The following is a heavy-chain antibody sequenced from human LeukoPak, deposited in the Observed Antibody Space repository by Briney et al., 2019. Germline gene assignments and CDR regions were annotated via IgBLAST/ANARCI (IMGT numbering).Heavy chain of an antibody. D-gene: IGHD4-17*01. CDR1: GGTFSSYA. CDR2: IIPILGIA. J-gene: IGHJ6*02. CDR3: ARETTTVTMREDSYYYGMDV. V-gene: IGHV1-69*04. Sequence: GASVKVSCKASGGTFSSYAISWVRQAPGQGLEWMGRIIPILGIANYAQKFQGRVTITADKSTSTAYMGLSSLRSEDTAVYYCARETTTVTMREDSYYYGMDVWGQGTTVTVSS.